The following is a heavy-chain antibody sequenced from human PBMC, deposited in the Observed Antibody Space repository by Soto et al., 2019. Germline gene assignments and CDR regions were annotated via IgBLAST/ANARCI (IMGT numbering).Heavy chain of an antibody. V-gene: IGHV1-69*13. D-gene: IGHD3-22*01. CDR1: GGTFSSYA. CDR2: IIPIFGTA. CDR3: ARDSSSGYYSAFDY. J-gene: IGHJ4*02. Sequence: ASVKVSCKASGGTFSSYAISWVRQAPGQGLEWMGGIIPIFGTANYAQKFQGRVTITADESTSTAYMELSSLRSEDTAVYYCARDSSSGYYSAFDYWGQGTLVTVSS.